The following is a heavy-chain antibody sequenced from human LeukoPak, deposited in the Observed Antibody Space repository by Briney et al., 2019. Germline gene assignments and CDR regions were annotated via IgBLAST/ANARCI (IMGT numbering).Heavy chain of an antibody. V-gene: IGHV3-53*01. CDR2: IYSGGST. Sequence: GGSLRLSCTASGFTVSSNYMSWVRQAPGKGLEWVSVIYSGGSTYYADSVKGRFTISRDNSKNTLYLQMNSLRAEDTAVYYCARSPKYYGMDVWGQGTTVTVSS. J-gene: IGHJ6*02. CDR3: ARSPKYYGMDV. CDR1: GFTVSSNY.